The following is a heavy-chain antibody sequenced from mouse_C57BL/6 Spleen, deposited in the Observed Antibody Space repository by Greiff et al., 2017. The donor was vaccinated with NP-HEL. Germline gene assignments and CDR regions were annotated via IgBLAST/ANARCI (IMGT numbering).Heavy chain of an antibody. D-gene: IGHD2-2*01. Sequence: QVQLQQPGAELVRPGSSVKLSCKASGYTFTSYWMHWVKQRPIQGLEWIGNIDPSDSDTHYNQKFKDKATLTVDKSSSTAYMQLSSLTSEDSAVYYCASGEKMVTTNYAMDYWGQGTSVTVSS. J-gene: IGHJ4*01. V-gene: IGHV1-52*01. CDR3: ASGEKMVTTNYAMDY. CDR1: GYTFTSYW. CDR2: IDPSDSDT.